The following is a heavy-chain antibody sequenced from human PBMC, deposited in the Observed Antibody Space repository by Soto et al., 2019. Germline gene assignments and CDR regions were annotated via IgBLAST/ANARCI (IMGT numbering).Heavy chain of an antibody. CDR1: GGTFSSYA. Sequence: QVQLVQSGAEVKKPGSSVKVSCKASGGTFSSYAISWVRQAPGQGLEWMGGIIPIFGTANYAQKFQGRVTITADESTSTAYLELSSLSSGDTDVYYCARDPTPRDIYSSTDYYFDYWGQGTLVTVSS. D-gene: IGHD6-13*01. CDR2: IIPIFGTA. CDR3: ARDPTPRDIYSSTDYYFDY. J-gene: IGHJ4*02. V-gene: IGHV1-69*01.